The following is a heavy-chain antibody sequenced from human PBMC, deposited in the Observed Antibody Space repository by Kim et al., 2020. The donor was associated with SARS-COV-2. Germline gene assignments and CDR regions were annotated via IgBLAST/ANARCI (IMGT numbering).Heavy chain of an antibody. Sequence: GGSLRLSCAASGLTFDESAMNWVRQAPGKGLAWVAVISYDGRNEEYADSVKGRFTISRDNSKNTLYLQMNSLRAEDTAVYFCARGNYFESIRLSDYYNCMDVGRRGTTDTVSS. CDR1: GLTFDESA. J-gene: IGHJ6*01. CDR3: ARGNYFESIRLSDYYNCMDV. V-gene: IGHV3-30-3*01. CDR2: ISYDGRNE. D-gene: IGHD3-22*01.